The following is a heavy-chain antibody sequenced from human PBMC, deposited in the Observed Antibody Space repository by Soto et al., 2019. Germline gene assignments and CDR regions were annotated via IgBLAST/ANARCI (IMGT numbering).Heavy chain of an antibody. V-gene: IGHV3-48*02. J-gene: IGHJ4*02. D-gene: IGHD4-17*01. CDR3: ASGKDYAEGGY. Sequence: EVQLVESGGGLVQPGGSLRLSCAASGFTFSSYSMNWVRQAPGRGLEWVSYISSSSSTIYYADSVKGRFTISRDNAKNSLYRQMNSLRDEETAVYYCASGKDYAEGGYWGQGTLVTVSS. CDR1: GFTFSSYS. CDR2: ISSSSSTI.